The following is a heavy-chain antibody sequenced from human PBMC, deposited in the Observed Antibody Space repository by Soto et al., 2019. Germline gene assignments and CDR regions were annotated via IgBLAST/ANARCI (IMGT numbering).Heavy chain of an antibody. Sequence: QVQLQESGPGLVKPSQTLSLTCTVSGGSISSGDYFWSWIRQSPGQGLEWIGYISSIGSTYYNPSLKSRVSVSRDTSKNQFSLKLSSVTTTDTAVYYCARGLVIRPYYYDGMDVWGQGTTVTVSS. CDR3: ARGLVIRPYYYDGMDV. V-gene: IGHV4-30-4*01. CDR2: ISSIGST. D-gene: IGHD3-9*01. J-gene: IGHJ6*02. CDR1: GGSISSGDYF.